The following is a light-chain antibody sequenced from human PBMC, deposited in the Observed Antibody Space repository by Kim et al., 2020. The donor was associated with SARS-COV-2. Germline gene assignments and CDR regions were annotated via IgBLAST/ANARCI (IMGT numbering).Light chain of an antibody. CDR3: QKYDSAPWT. V-gene: IGKV1-27*01. Sequence: DIQMTQSPSSLSASVGDGVTITCRASQGISNYLAWYQQKPGRVPRVLIYSASTLLSGVPSRFSGSRSGTDFTLTISSLQPEDVATYYCQKYDSAPWTFGQETKVDIK. J-gene: IGKJ1*01. CDR1: QGISNY. CDR2: SAS.